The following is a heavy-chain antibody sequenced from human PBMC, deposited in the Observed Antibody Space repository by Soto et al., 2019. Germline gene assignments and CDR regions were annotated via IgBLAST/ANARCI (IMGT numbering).Heavy chain of an antibody. CDR1: GYSISSGYY. Sequence: SETLSLTCAVSGYSISSGYYWGWIRQPPGRGLEWIGSTYHSGSTYYNPSLKSRVTISVDTSKNQFSLKLSSVTAADTAVYYCARIPPLSSYYDFWSGYYYEYYFDYWGQGTLVTVSS. V-gene: IGHV4-38-2*01. J-gene: IGHJ4*02. D-gene: IGHD3-3*01. CDR2: TYHSGST. CDR3: ARIPPLSSYYDFWSGYYYEYYFDY.